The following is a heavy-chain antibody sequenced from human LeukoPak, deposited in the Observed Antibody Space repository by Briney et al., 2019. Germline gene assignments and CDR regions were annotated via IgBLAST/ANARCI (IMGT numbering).Heavy chain of an antibody. CDR2: VNADVGNH. D-gene: IGHD1-26*01. J-gene: IGHJ4*02. Sequence: SLINSCARSGDIFENYRVGRGRQAIGKGLEWVSTVNADVGNHYHPDSVKGRFTISRDNSKSTLILQMNSLRVEDTALYYCTKRVKYGGTWDHFADWGQGTLVTVSS. V-gene: IGHV3-23*01. CDR3: TKRVKYGGTWDHFAD. CDR1: GDIFENYR.